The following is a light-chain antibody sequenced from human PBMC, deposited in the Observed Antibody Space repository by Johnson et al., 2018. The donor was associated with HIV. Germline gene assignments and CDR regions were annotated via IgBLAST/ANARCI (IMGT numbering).Light chain of an antibody. CDR1: SSNIGHNY. V-gene: IGLV1-51*01. CDR3: GTWDSSLSASYV. Sequence: QSVLTQPPSVSAAPGQTVTISCSGSSSNIGHNYVPWYQQLPGTAPKLLTNDHNNQPSGIPDRFSGSKYGTSATLRTTAPHPGDEADYYCGTWDSSLSASYVFGTGTKVTVL. J-gene: IGLJ1*01. CDR2: DHN.